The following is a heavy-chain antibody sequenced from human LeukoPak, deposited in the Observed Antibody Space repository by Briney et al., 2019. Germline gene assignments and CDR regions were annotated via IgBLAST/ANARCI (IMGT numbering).Heavy chain of an antibody. Sequence: GGSLRLSCAASGFSISGYLMTWVRQAPGKGLEWVGNIQHNGNIKSYVDSVRGRFTISRENAKNSVYLQMNSLRGEDSAVYFCGNQCSGGTCPEHWGQGTQVTVSS. CDR2: IQHNGNIK. V-gene: IGHV3-7*01. J-gene: IGHJ1*01. D-gene: IGHD2-15*01. CDR3: GNQCSGGTCPEH. CDR1: GFSISGYL.